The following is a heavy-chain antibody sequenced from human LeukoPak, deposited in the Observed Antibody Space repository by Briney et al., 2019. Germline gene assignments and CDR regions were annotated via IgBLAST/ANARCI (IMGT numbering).Heavy chain of an antibody. CDR1: GGSISSSSYY. CDR3: AKNYGSGKDAFDI. CDR2: IYYSGST. Sequence: SETLSLTCTVSGGSISSSSYYWGWIRQPPGKGLEWIGSIYYSGSTYYNPSLKSRVTISVDTFKNQFSLKLSSVTAADTAVYYCAKNYGSGKDAFDIWGQGTMVTVSS. J-gene: IGHJ3*02. D-gene: IGHD3-10*01. V-gene: IGHV4-39*01.